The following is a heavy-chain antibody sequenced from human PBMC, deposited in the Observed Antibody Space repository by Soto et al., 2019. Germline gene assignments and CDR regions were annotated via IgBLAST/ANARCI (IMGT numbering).Heavy chain of an antibody. CDR2: IYHSGST. D-gene: IGHD3-10*01. CDR3: ARSPFGEYTNWFDP. CDR1: GGSISSGDYY. V-gene: IGHV4-4*02. J-gene: IGHJ5*02. Sequence: PSETLSLTCTVSGGSISSGDYYWSWVRQPPGKGLEWIGEIYHSGSTNYNPSLKSRVTISVDKSKNQFSLKLSSVTAADTAVYYCARSPFGEYTNWFDPWGQGTLVTVSS.